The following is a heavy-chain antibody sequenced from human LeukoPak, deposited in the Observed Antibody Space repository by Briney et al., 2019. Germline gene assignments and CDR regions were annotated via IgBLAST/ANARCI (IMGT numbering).Heavy chain of an antibody. V-gene: IGHV3-48*03. D-gene: IGHD5-18*01. Sequence: GGSLRLSCAASGFTFSSYAMSWVRQAPGKGLEWISFISSSVGIIFYADSVKGRFTISRDNAKNSLYLQMNSLRVEDTAVYYCARGWGYAKVDYWGQGTLVTVSS. CDR1: GFTFSSYA. CDR3: ARGWGYAKVDY. CDR2: ISSSVGII. J-gene: IGHJ4*02.